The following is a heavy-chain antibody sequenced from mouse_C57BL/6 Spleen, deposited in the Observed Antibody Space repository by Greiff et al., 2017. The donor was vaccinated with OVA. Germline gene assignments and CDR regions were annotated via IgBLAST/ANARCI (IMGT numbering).Heavy chain of an antibody. V-gene: IGHV1-66*01. D-gene: IGHD2-4*01. CDR2: IYPGSGNT. J-gene: IGHJ4*01. CDR3: ARKDYDDYAMDY. CDR1: GYSFTSYY. Sequence: VQLQESGPELVKPGASVKISCKASGYSFTSYYIHWVKQRPGQGLEWIGWIYPGSGNTKYNEKFKGKATLTADTSSSTAYMQLSSLTSEDSAVYYCARKDYDDYAMDYWGQGTSVTVSS.